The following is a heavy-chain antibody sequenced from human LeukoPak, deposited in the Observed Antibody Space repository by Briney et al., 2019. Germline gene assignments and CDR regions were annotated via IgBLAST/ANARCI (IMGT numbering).Heavy chain of an antibody. V-gene: IGHV4-39*01. D-gene: IGHD6-13*01. CDR1: GGSISSSSYY. Sequence: ASETLSLTCTVSGGSISSSSYYWGWIRQPPGKGLEWIGSIYYSGSTYYNPSLKSRVTISVDTSKNQISLKLSSVTAADTAVYYCARRNSSSWRTYFDYWGQGTLVTVSS. CDR3: ARRNSSSWRTYFDY. CDR2: IYYSGST. J-gene: IGHJ4*02.